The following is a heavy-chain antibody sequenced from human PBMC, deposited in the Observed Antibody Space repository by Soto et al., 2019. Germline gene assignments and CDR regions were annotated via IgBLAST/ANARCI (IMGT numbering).Heavy chain of an antibody. J-gene: IGHJ4*02. CDR2: VYPGDSDN. Sequence: CKGSGYSFTSSWIGWVRQMPGKGLEWMGIVYPGDSDNRYSPSFQGQVTISADKSISTAYLQWSSLKASDTAMYYCARTYDWNDGQQFDYWGQGTLVTVSS. D-gene: IGHD1-1*01. CDR1: GYSFTSSW. CDR3: ARTYDWNDGQQFDY. V-gene: IGHV5-51*01.